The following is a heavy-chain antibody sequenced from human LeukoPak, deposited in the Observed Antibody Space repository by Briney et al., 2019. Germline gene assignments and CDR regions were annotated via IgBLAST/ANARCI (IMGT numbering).Heavy chain of an antibody. V-gene: IGHV4-34*01. J-gene: IGHJ5*02. CDR2: INHSGST. D-gene: IGHD6-13*01. CDR3: ARGAIAAAGTEWFDP. Sequence: SETLSLTCAVYGGSFSGYYWSWIRQPPGKGLEWIGEINHSGSTTYNPSLKSRVTISVDTSKNQFSLKLSSVTAADTAVYYCARGAIAAAGTEWFDPWGQGTLVTVSS. CDR1: GGSFSGYY.